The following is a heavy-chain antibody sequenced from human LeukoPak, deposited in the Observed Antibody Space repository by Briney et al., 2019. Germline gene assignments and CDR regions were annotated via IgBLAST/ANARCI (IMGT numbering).Heavy chain of an antibody. CDR2: IYYSGST. CDR3: ARVRYYGSGSYYSLYYFDY. J-gene: IGHJ4*02. D-gene: IGHD3-10*01. V-gene: IGHV4-39*07. Sequence: SETLSLTCTVSGGSISSSSYYWDWIRQPPGKGLEWIGSIYYSGSTYYNPSLKSRVTISVDTSKNQFSLKLSSVTAADTAVYYCARVRYYGSGSYYSLYYFDYWGQGTLVTVSS. CDR1: GGSISSSSYY.